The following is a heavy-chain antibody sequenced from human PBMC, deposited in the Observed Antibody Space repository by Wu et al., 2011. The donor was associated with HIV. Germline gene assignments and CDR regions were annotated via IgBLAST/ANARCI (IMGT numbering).Heavy chain of an antibody. V-gene: IGHV1-18*04. CDR3: ARDGSSAQLDLYYNHMDV. CDR2: ISAYNGDT. CDR1: GYTFTGYY. D-gene: IGHD6-6*01. Sequence: QVQLVQSGAELKKPGASVKVSCKASGYTFTGYYMHWVRQAPGQGLEWMGWISAYNGDTNYAQKLQDRVTMTTDTSTSTAYMELRSLRSDDTAVYYCARDGSSAQLDLYYNHMDVWGKGTTVTVSS. J-gene: IGHJ6*03.